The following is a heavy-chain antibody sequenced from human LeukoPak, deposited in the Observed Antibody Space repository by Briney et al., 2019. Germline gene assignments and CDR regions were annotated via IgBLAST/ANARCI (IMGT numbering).Heavy chain of an antibody. CDR1: GFTFSSYA. Sequence: GGSLRLSCAASGFTFSSYAMHWVRQAPGKGLEWVAGISYDGSNIYYADSVKGRFTISRDSSKNTLHLQMDSLRAEDTAVYYCPRGRSGSTYDAFDIWGQGTMVTVSS. CDR3: PRGRSGSTYDAFDI. J-gene: IGHJ3*02. V-gene: IGHV3-30*07. D-gene: IGHD3-22*01. CDR2: ISYDGSNI.